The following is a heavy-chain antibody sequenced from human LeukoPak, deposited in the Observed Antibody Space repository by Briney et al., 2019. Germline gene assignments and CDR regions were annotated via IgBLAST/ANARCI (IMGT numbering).Heavy chain of an antibody. CDR2: ISSGGSTR. J-gene: IGHJ4*02. Sequence: GGSLRLSCAASGFTFSSYEMNWVRQAPGKGLDWVSYISSGGSTRYYADSVKGRFTISRDNARNSLSLQMNSQRAEDTAVYYCARGRFEDWGPGTLVTVSS. V-gene: IGHV3-48*03. CDR1: GFTFSSYE. CDR3: ARGRFED.